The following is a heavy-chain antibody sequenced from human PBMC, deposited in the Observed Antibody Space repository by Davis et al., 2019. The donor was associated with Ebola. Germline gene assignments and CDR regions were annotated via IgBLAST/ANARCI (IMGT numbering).Heavy chain of an antibody. D-gene: IGHD2-15*01. Sequence: GESLKISCKGSGYSFTRYWIGWVRQMPGKGLEWMGIIYPGDSETRYSPSFQGQVTISADKSISTAYLQWSSLKASDTAMYYCARHTLAGVVYIDYWGQGTLVTVSS. CDR3: ARHTLAGVVYIDY. V-gene: IGHV5-51*01. CDR1: GYSFTRYW. J-gene: IGHJ4*02. CDR2: IYPGDSET.